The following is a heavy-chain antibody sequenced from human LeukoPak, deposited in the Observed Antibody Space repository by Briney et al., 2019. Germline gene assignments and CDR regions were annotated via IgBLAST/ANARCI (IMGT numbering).Heavy chain of an antibody. CDR1: GGSISTPGYY. CDR2: LSHSGST. J-gene: IGHJ4*02. V-gene: IGHV4-39*01. Sequence: SETLSLTCTVSGGSISTPGYYWGWIRQPPGKGLEWIGSLSHSGSTYYKPSLKSRATISVDKSKNQCSLKLRSVTAADTAVYYCARHALATVTDPSFDYWGQGTLVTVSS. D-gene: IGHD2-21*02. CDR3: ARHALATVTDPSFDY.